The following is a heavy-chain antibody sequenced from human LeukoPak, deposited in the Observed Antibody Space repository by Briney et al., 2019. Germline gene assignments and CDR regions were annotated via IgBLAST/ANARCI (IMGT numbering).Heavy chain of an antibody. D-gene: IGHD6-19*01. CDR2: ISSSGGTM. CDR3: ARDRQVDGAFDY. V-gene: IGHV3-48*03. Sequence: GGSLRLSCAASGFTFSSYAMSWVRQAPGKGLEWVSYISSSGGTMYYADSVKGRFTISRDNAKNSLYLQMNSLRVEDTAVYYCARDRQVDGAFDYWGQGTLVTVTS. J-gene: IGHJ4*02. CDR1: GFTFSSYA.